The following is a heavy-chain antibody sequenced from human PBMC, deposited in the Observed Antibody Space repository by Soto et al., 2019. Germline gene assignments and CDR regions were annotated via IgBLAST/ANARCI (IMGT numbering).Heavy chain of an antibody. CDR2: INQDGSEK. V-gene: IGHV3-7*04. CDR1: ESTVSRDW. D-gene: IGHD1-26*01. Sequence: EVHLVESGGGLVQTGGSLRLSCAIFESTVSRDWMNWVRQAPGKGLEWVAHINQDGSEKYYVDSVKGRFTISRDNAKNSLYLQMNSLRPADPAMYYCSGGVGDAFWGQGTLVTVSS. CDR3: SGGVGDAF. J-gene: IGHJ4*02.